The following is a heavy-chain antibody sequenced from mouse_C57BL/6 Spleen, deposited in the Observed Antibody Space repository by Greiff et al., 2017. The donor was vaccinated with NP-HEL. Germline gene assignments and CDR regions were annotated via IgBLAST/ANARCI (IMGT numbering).Heavy chain of an antibody. CDR2: IWSGGST. Sequence: QVQLKESGPGLVQPSQSLSITCTVSGFSLTSYGVHWVRQSPGKGLEWLGVIWSGGSTDYNAAFISRLSISKDNSKSQVFFKMNSLQADDTAIYYCARNRGITTVVASYWYFDVWGTGTTVTVSS. D-gene: IGHD1-1*01. CDR3: ARNRGITTVVASYWYFDV. CDR1: GFSLTSYG. V-gene: IGHV2-2*01. J-gene: IGHJ1*03.